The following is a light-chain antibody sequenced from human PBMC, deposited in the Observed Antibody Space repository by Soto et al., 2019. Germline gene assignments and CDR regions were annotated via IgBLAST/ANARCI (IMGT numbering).Light chain of an antibody. J-gene: IGKJ1*01. CDR2: GAS. CDR3: QQYGSSPPWT. V-gene: IGKV3-20*01. CDR1: QSVSSSY. Sequence: ELVLPQSPGTLSLSPGDRATLSCTASQSVSSSYLAWYQQKPGQAPRLLIYGASSRATGIPDRFSGSGSGTDFTLTIIRLEPEDFAVYYCQQYGSSPPWTFGQGTKVDIK.